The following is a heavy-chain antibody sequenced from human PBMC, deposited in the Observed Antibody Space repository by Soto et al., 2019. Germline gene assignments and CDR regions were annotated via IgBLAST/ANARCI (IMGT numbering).Heavy chain of an antibody. D-gene: IGHD2-21*01. J-gene: IGHJ2*01. CDR3: AKDSRYCGGDCFHWYFDL. V-gene: IGHV3-23*01. CDR2: ISGSGGST. Sequence: EVQLLESGGGLVQPGGSLRLSCAASGFTFSSYAMSWVRQAPGKGLEWVSAISGSGGSTYYADSVKGRFTISRDNSKNPLYLQMNSVRAVDTAVYYCAKDSRYCGGDCFHWYFDLWGRGTLVTVSS. CDR1: GFTFSSYA.